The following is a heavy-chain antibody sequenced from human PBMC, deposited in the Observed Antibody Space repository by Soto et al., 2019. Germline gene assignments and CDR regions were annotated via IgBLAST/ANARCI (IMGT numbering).Heavy chain of an antibody. D-gene: IGHD1-26*01. CDR2: ISSSSSTI. Sequence: GSLRLSCAASGFTFSTYNMNWVRQAPGKGLEWISYISSSSSTIYYADSVKGRFTISRDNAKNSLSLQLNSLRDEDTAVYYCTRDGGWESHFDSWGQGSLVSVSS. CDR3: TRDGGWESHFDS. CDR1: GFTFSTYN. J-gene: IGHJ4*02. V-gene: IGHV3-48*02.